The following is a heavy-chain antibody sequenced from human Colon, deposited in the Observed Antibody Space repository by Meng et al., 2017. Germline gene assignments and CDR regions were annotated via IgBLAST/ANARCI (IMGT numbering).Heavy chain of an antibody. CDR1: GFTFSNYW. CDR3: ARDRYSSSPGGWFDP. V-gene: IGHV3-74*01. CDR2: INSDGSST. D-gene: IGHD6-6*01. Sequence: EVQQVESGGGLAKRGGSLRLSCAASGFTFSNYWMHWVRQAPGKGLVWVSRINSDGSSTIYADSVKGRFTIARDNAKNTVYLQMNSLRAEDTAVYYCARDRYSSSPGGWFDPWGQGTLVTVSS. J-gene: IGHJ5*02.